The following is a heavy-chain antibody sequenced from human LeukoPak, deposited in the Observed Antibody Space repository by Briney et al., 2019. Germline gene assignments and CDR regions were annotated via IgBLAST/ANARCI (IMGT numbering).Heavy chain of an antibody. V-gene: IGHV4-4*07. D-gene: IGHD5-18*01. Sequence: SETLSLTCTVSGGSISSYYWSWIRQPAGKGLELIGRIYTSGTTNYNPPLKSRVTISVDRSKNQFSLKLSSVTAADTAVYYCARQDTAIFDYWGQGTLVTVSS. J-gene: IGHJ4*02. CDR1: GGSISSYY. CDR2: IYTSGTT. CDR3: ARQDTAIFDY.